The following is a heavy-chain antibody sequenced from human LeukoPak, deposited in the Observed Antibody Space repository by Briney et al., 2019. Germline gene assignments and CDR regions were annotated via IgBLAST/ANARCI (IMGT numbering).Heavy chain of an antibody. J-gene: IGHJ4*02. V-gene: IGHV4-59*01. D-gene: IGHD6-19*01. CDR3: ARPPRYSSGWYVYFDY. Sequence: SETLSLTCAVYGGSFSSYYWSWIRQPPGKGLEWIGYIYYSGSTNYNPSLKSRVTISVDTSKNQFSLKLSSVTAADTAVYYCARPPRYSSGWYVYFDYWGQGTLVTVSS. CDR1: GGSFSSYY. CDR2: IYYSGST.